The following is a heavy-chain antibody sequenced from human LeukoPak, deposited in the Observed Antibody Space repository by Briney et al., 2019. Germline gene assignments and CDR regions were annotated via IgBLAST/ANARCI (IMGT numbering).Heavy chain of an antibody. D-gene: IGHD7-27*01. CDR3: VKDSWGFHY. CDR2: ISDNGGST. CDR1: GFTFSISA. Sequence: GGSLRLSCSASGFTFSISAMHWVRQAPGKGLEYVSVISDNGGSTYYADSVKGRFIISRDNSKNTLHLQMSSLRTEDTAVYYCVKDSWGFHYWGQGTLVTVSS. V-gene: IGHV3-64D*09. J-gene: IGHJ4*02.